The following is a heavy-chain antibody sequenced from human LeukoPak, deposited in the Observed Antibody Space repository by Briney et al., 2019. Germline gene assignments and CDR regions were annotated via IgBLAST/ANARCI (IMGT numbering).Heavy chain of an antibody. CDR3: ATSSGSRGLYFDF. J-gene: IGHJ4*02. Sequence: GGSLRLSCAASGFTFSTFWMSWVRQAPGKGLERVANIKEDGSEKYYVDSVKGRFTISRDSVKNSLYLQMNSLRAEDTAVYYCATSSGSRGLYFDFWGQGTLVTVSS. CDR2: IKEDGSEK. CDR1: GFTFSTFW. D-gene: IGHD3-22*01. V-gene: IGHV3-7*01.